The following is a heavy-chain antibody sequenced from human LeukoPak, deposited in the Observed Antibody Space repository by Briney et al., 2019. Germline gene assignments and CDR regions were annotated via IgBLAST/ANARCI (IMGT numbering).Heavy chain of an antibody. V-gene: IGHV4-30-4*08. CDR1: GGSISSGDYY. Sequence: SETLSLTCTVPGGSISSGDYYWSWIRQPPGKGLEWIGYIYYSGSTYYNPSLKSRVTISVDTSKNQFSLKLSSVTAADTAVYYCARAEYYDSSGYYYGGEVLGFFDYWGQGTLVTVSS. CDR3: ARAEYYDSSGYYYGGEVLGFFDY. D-gene: IGHD3-22*01. J-gene: IGHJ4*02. CDR2: IYYSGST.